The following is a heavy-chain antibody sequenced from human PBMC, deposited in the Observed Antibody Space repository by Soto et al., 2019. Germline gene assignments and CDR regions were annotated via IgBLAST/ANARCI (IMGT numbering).Heavy chain of an antibody. J-gene: IGHJ6*02. CDR2: MSGSGSGT. Sequence: DVQLLESGGGLVQPGGSLRLSCAASGFRFSTYDMSWVRQAPGKGLEWVSVMSGSGSGTYYADSVKGRFTISRDNSKNTLYLQMNSLRAEDTAVYYCVRQAKLTTVTANVGYSYGLDVWGQGTTVTVSS. V-gene: IGHV3-23*01. CDR3: VRQAKLTTVTANVGYSYGLDV. D-gene: IGHD4-4*01. CDR1: GFRFSTYD.